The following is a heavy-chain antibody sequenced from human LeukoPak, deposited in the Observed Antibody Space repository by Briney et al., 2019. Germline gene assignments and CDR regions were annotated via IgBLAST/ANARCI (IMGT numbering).Heavy chain of an antibody. D-gene: IGHD2-8*01. CDR3: AKDFLIFDY. CDR2: ISGSGGST. V-gene: IGHV3-23*01. Sequence: GGSLRLSCAASGLTFSGHWMHWVRQAPGKGLEWVSAISGSGGSTYYADSVKGRFTISRDNSKNTLYLQMNSLRAEDTAVYYCAKDFLIFDYWGQGTLVTVSS. CDR1: GLTFSGHW. J-gene: IGHJ4*02.